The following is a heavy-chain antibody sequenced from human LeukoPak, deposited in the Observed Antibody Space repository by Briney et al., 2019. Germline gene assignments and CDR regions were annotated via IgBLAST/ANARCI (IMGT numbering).Heavy chain of an antibody. CDR3: VKDVQRGFDSLDH. Sequence: PGGSLRLSCATSGFRFSHHAMHWVRQAPGKGLEWVAVIWSDGSERYCADSVKGRFAISRDDSQKMVYLQMNSLRPEDTAVYYCVKDVQRGFDSLDHWGQGTLVAVSS. CDR2: IWSDGSER. V-gene: IGHV3-33*06. J-gene: IGHJ4*02. CDR1: GFRFSHHA. D-gene: IGHD2-21*01.